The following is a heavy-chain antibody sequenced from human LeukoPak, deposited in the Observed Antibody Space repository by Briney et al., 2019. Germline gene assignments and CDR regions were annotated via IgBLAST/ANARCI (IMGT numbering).Heavy chain of an antibody. CDR1: GGSFSGYY. D-gene: IGHD3-9*01. Sequence: PSETLSLTCAVYGGSFSGYYWSWIRQPPGKGLEWIGEINHSGSTNYNPSLKSRVTISVDTSKNQFSLKLSSVTAADTAVYYCAREDILTGYYDYWGQGTLVTVPS. CDR3: AREDILTGYYDY. V-gene: IGHV4-34*01. CDR2: INHSGST. J-gene: IGHJ4*02.